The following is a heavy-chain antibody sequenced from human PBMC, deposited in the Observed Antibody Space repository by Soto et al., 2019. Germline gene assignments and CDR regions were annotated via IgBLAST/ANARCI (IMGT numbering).Heavy chain of an antibody. V-gene: IGHV2-5*01. CDR2: IYWNGNL. CDR1: GLSLSARGVG. J-gene: IGHJ4*02. CDR3: AHRHYDDYEGFDY. Sequence: SGPTLVTPTQTLTLTCTFSGLSLSARGVGVGWIRQPPGKALEWLALIYWNGNLRYSPSLNIRLTIARDISKNQVILTMTNMEPMDTATYYCAHRHYDDYEGFDYWGQGILVTVSS. D-gene: IGHD4-17*01.